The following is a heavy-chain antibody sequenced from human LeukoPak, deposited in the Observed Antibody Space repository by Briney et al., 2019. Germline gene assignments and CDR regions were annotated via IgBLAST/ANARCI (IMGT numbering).Heavy chain of an antibody. CDR1: GFTFSSYA. CDR2: ISGSGGST. D-gene: IGHD6-13*01. CDR3: AKDLGQQLTYYDYGMDV. V-gene: IGHV3-23*01. J-gene: IGHJ6*02. Sequence: GGSLRLSCAASGFTFSSYAMSWVRQAPGKGLEWVSCISGSGGSTYYADSVKGRLTISRDNSKNTLYLQMNSLRAEDTAVYYCAKDLGQQLTYYDYGMDVWGQGTTVTVSS.